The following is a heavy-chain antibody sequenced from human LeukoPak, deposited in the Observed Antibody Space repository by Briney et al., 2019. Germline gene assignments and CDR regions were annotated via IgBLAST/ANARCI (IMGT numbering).Heavy chain of an antibody. V-gene: IGHV1-18*01. J-gene: IGHJ4*02. CDR1: GYTFTSYG. Sequence: ASVKVSCKASGYTFTSYGISWVRQAPGQGLEWMGWISAYNGNTNYAQKLQGRVTMTTDISTSTAYMELRSLRSDDTAVYYGARAGYYYDSSGYYRDYWGQGTLVTVSS. CDR3: ARAGYYYDSSGYYRDY. CDR2: ISAYNGNT. D-gene: IGHD3-22*01.